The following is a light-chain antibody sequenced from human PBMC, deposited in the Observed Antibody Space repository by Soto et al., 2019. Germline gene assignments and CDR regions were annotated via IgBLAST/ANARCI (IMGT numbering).Light chain of an antibody. J-gene: IGLJ1*01. Sequence: QSVLTQPPSASGTPGQRVTISCSGSSSNIGSNTVNWHQQLPGTAPKLLIYSSNQRPSGVPDRFSGSKSGTSASLAISGLQSEDEADYYCAAWDDSLNGPVFGTGTKVTVL. V-gene: IGLV1-44*01. CDR3: AAWDDSLNGPV. CDR1: SSNIGSNT. CDR2: SSN.